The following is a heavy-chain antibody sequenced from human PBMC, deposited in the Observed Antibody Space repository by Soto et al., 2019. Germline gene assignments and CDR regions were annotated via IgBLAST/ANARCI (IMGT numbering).Heavy chain of an antibody. Sequence: QVLLVQSGAELRKPGSSVKVSCKTSGGTFTASTFSWVRQAPGQGLEWMGRVIPFSDLTEYAQKFQDRLAITPDKSTTTLYIELSSLRSQHTALYFCASQELAATFVSWGQGTLVTVSS. CDR3: ASQELAATFVS. J-gene: IGHJ5*01. CDR1: GGTFTAST. V-gene: IGHV1-69*02. D-gene: IGHD3-10*01. CDR2: VIPFSDLT.